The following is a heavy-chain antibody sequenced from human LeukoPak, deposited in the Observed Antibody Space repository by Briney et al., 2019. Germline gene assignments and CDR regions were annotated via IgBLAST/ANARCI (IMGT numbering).Heavy chain of an antibody. CDR2: INPNSGGT. J-gene: IGHJ4*02. Sequence: ASVTVSCKASGYTFTAYYMHWVRQAPGQGLEWMGWINPNSGGTNSSQKFQDRVTLTRDTSISTAYMELGSLRSDDTAIYYCARAYGSGSSYHPDYWGQGTLVTVSS. CDR3: ARAYGSGSSYHPDY. V-gene: IGHV1-2*02. D-gene: IGHD3-10*01. CDR1: GYTFTAYY.